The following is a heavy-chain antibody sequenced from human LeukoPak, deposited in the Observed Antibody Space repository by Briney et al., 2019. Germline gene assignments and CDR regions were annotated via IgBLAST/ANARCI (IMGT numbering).Heavy chain of an antibody. J-gene: IGHJ5*02. D-gene: IGHD3-16*01. CDR2: IHHSGST. CDR1: GLTFSHAW. Sequence: GSLRLSCAVSGLTFSHAWMSWVRQAPGKGLEWIGSIHHSGSTYYNPSLKSRVTISVDKSKNQFSLKLSSVTAADTAVYYCARDGSGGLVRHDYVWGLPWGQGTLVTVSS. V-gene: IGHV4-4*02. CDR3: ARDGSGGLVRHDYVWGLP.